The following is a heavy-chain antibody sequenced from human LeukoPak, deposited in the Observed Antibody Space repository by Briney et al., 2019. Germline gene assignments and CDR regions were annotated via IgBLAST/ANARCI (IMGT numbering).Heavy chain of an antibody. CDR1: GFTVSSNY. V-gene: IGHV3-66*02. CDR2: IYSGGST. Sequence: GGSLRLSCAASGFTVSSNYMSWVRQAPGKGLEWVSVIYSGGSTYYADSVKGRFTISRDNSKNTLYLQMNSLRAEDTAVYYCARDARGVYGMDVWGQGTTVTVSS. CDR3: ARDARGVYGMDV. J-gene: IGHJ6*02.